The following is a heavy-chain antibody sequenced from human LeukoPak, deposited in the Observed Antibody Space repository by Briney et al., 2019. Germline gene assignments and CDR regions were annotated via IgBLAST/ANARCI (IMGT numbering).Heavy chain of an antibody. V-gene: IGHV1-58*02. D-gene: IGHD3-3*01. CDR1: GFTFTSSA. J-gene: IGHJ5*02. CDR2: IVVGSGNT. Sequence: ASVKVSCTASGFTFTSSAMQWVRQARGQRLEWIGWIVVGSGNTNYAQKFQERVTITRDMSTSTVYMELSSLRSEDTAVYYCAADHYDFWSGNPHNWFDPWGQGTLVTVSS. CDR3: AADHYDFWSGNPHNWFDP.